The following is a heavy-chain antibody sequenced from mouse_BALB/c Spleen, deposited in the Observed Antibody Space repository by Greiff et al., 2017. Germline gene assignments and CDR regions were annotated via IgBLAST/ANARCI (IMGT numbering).Heavy chain of an antibody. Sequence: VMLVESGPGLVAPSQSLSITCTVSGFSLTSYGVHWVRQPPGKGLEWLGVIWAGGSTNYNSALMSRLSISKDNSKSQVFLKMNSLQTDDTAMYYCARDGITTHYAMDYWGQGTSVTVSS. CDR1: GFSLTSYG. J-gene: IGHJ4*01. V-gene: IGHV2-9*02. CDR3: ARDGITTHYAMDY. CDR2: IWAGGST. D-gene: IGHD2-4*01.